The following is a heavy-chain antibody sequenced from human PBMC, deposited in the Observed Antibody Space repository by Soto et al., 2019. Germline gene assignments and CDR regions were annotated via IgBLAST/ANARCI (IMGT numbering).Heavy chain of an antibody. J-gene: IGHJ4*02. V-gene: IGHV4-59*01. CDR1: GGSISSYY. CDR3: ARDSSGYQTFDY. Sequence: SETLSLTCTVSGGSISSYYWSWIRQPPGKGLEWIGYIYYSGSTNYNPSLKSRVTISVDTSKNQFSLKLSSVTAADTAVYYCARDSSGYQTFDYWGQGTLVTVSS. D-gene: IGHD3-22*01. CDR2: IYYSGST.